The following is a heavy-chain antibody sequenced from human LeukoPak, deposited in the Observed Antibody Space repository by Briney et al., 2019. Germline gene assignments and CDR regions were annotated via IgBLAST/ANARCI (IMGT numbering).Heavy chain of an antibody. CDR2: ISSSSSYI. D-gene: IGHD3-10*01. CDR3: ARDLSGSYPNDAFDI. J-gene: IGHJ3*02. Sequence: GGSLRLSCAASGFTFSSYSMNWVRQAPGKGLEWVSSISSSSSYIYYADSVKGRFTISRDNAKNSLYLQMNSLRAGDTAVYYCARDLSGSYPNDAFDIWGQGTMVTVSS. V-gene: IGHV3-21*01. CDR1: GFTFSSYS.